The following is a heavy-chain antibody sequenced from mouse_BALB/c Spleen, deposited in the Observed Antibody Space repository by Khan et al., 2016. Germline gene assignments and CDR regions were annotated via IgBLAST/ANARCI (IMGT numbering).Heavy chain of an antibody. CDR3: AIIFNYDPGVFAY. Sequence: QVQLKQSGPGLVAPSQSLSITCTVSGFSLTGYGVNWVRQPPGKGLEWLGMIWGDGSTDDNSALKSRLSISKDNSKSQVFLKMNSLQTDATARYXCAIIFNYDPGVFAYWGHWTLVTVSA. CDR2: IWGDGST. D-gene: IGHD2-4*01. V-gene: IGHV2-6-7*01. J-gene: IGHJ3*01. CDR1: GFSLTGYG.